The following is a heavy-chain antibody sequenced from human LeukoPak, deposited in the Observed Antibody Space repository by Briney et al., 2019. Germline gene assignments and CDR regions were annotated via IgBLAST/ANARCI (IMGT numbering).Heavy chain of an antibody. CDR1: GFTFDDYA. J-gene: IGHJ4*02. CDR2: ISWNSGSI. V-gene: IGHV3-9*01. CDR3: AKDFYYGSGRPKYYFDY. D-gene: IGHD3-10*01. Sequence: GGSLRLSCAASGFTFDDYAMHWVWQAPGKGLEWVSGISWNSGSIGYADSVKGRFTISRDNAKNSLYLQMNSLRAEDTALYYCAKDFYYGSGRPKYYFDYWGQGTLVTVSS.